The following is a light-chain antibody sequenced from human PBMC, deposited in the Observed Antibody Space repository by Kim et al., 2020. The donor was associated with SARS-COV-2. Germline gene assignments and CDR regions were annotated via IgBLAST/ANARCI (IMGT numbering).Light chain of an antibody. CDR2: WAS. CDR3: QQYYSTPT. Sequence: DIVMTQSPDSLAVSLGERATINCKSSQSVLYSSNNKNYLAWYQQKPGQPPKLLIYWASTRESGVPDRFSGSGSGTDFTLTISNLQDEDEAVYYCQQYYSTPTFGQGTRLEIK. J-gene: IGKJ5*01. CDR1: QSVLYSSNNKNY. V-gene: IGKV4-1*01.